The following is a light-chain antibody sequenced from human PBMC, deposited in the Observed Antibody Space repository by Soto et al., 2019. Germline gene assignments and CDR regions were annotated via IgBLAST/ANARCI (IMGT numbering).Light chain of an antibody. J-gene: IGKJ1*01. CDR1: QSVSSSY. Sequence: TQYPGTLTMHPKERATLSCRASQSVSSSYLAWYQQKPGQAPRLLIYGASSRATGIPDRFSGSGSGTDFTLTISRLEPEDFAVYYCQQDGSSPRTFGQGTKVDIK. CDR3: QQDGSSPRT. CDR2: GAS. V-gene: IGKV3-20*01.